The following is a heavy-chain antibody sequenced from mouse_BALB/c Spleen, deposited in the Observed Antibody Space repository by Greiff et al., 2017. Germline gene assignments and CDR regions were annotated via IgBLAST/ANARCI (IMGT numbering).Heavy chain of an antibody. D-gene: IGHD2-12*01. CDR1: GFTFSSYA. CDR3: AGAYDGDYYAMDY. J-gene: IGHJ4*01. V-gene: IGHV5-9-3*01. CDR2: ISSGGSYT. Sequence: EVKLVESGGGLVKPGGSLKLSCAASGFTFSSYAMSWVRQTPEKRLEWVATISSGGSYTYYPDSVKGRFTISRDNAKNTLYLQMSSLRSEDTAMYYCAGAYDGDYYAMDYWGQGTSVTVSS.